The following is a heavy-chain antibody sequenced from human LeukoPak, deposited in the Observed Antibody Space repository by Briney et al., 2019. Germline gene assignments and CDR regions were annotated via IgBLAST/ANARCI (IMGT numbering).Heavy chain of an antibody. V-gene: IGHV4-34*01. J-gene: IGHJ5*02. D-gene: IGHD2-2*02. CDR2: INHSGST. CDR3: ARGPGAAAAIPGRRSGLDP. Sequence: SETLSLTCAVSGGSFSGYYWSWIRQPPGKGLEWIGEINHSGSTNYNPSLKSRVTISVDTSKNQFSLKLSSVTAADTAVYYCARGPGAAAAIPGRRSGLDPWGQGILVTVSS. CDR1: GGSFSGYY.